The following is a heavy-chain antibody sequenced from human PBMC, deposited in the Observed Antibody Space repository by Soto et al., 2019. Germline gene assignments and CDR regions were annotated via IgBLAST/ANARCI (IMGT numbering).Heavy chain of an antibody. CDR1: GFSLSTSGVG. J-gene: IGHJ3*02. CDR2: IYWDDDK. D-gene: IGHD4-17*01. V-gene: IGHV2-5*02. CDR3: ARRPSTVTTRPHAFDI. Sequence: QITLKESGPTLVKPTQTLTLTCTFSGFSLSTSGVGVGWIRQPPGKALEWLALIYWDDDKRYSPSLKSRLTITKDTSKNQVVLTMTNMDPVDTATYYCARRPSTVTTRPHAFDIWCQGTMVTVSS.